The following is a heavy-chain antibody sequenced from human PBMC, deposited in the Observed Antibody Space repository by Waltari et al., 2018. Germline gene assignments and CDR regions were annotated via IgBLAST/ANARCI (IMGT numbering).Heavy chain of an antibody. CDR2: IKQDGSEK. Sequence: EVQLVESGGGLVQPGGSLRLSCAASGFTFSSYWMSWVRQAPGKGLEWVANIKQDGSEKYYVDSVKGRFTISRDNAKNSLYLQMNSLRAEDTAVYYCAVNSVTKAYFDYWDQGTLVTVSS. CDR1: GFTFSSYW. J-gene: IGHJ4*02. D-gene: IGHD4-4*01. V-gene: IGHV3-7*01. CDR3: AVNSVTKAYFDY.